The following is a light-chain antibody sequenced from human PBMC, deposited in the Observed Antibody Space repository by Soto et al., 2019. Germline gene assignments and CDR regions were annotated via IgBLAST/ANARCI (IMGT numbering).Light chain of an antibody. CDR1: QSVSGS. CDR3: QEGTYWPA. V-gene: IGKV3-11*01. CDR2: DAC. J-gene: IGKJ4*01. Sequence: PGEKANRSFKSSQSVSGSFGWYQQIPVQAPRLIIFDACVSASGIPARFSGSGSGTDFTLTISRLEPEDFAVYYCQEGTYWPAFGGGTKVDIK.